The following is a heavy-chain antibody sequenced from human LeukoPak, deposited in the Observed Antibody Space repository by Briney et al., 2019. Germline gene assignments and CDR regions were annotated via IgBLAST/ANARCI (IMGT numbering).Heavy chain of an antibody. V-gene: IGHV1-69*04. D-gene: IGHD4-11*01. J-gene: IGHJ4*02. CDR2: IIPILGIA. Sequence: SVKVSCKASGGTFSSYAISWVRQAPGQGLEWVGRIIPILGIANYAQKFQGRVTITADKSTSTAYMELSSLRSEDTAVYYCARGEDYSNYDSDYWGQGTLVTVSS. CDR3: ARGEDYSNYDSDY. CDR1: GGTFSSYA.